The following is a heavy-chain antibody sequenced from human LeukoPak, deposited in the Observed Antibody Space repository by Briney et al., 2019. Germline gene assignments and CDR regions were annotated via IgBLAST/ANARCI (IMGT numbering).Heavy chain of an antibody. CDR2: INSRASTI. CDR1: GFTFNSYE. CDR3: ARDSAFDY. D-gene: IGHD6-25*01. V-gene: IGHV3-48*03. J-gene: IGHJ4*02. Sequence: GGSLRLSCAASGFTFNSYEMKWVRQAPGKGLEWVAYINSRASTIYYADSVKGRFTISRDNAKNSLYLQMNSLRGEDTAVYYCARDSAFDYWGQGTLVTVSS.